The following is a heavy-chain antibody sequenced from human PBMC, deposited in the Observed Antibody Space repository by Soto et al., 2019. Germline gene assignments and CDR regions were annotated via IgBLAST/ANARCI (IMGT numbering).Heavy chain of an antibody. V-gene: IGHV1-46*01. J-gene: IGHJ6*01. CDR2: INPSGGST. CDR3: ARDLVVVVAAAPAMSYYNG. CDR1: GYTFTSYY. D-gene: IGHD2-15*01. Sequence: ASVKVSSRASGYTFTSYYMHWVRQAPGEGLEWMGIINPSGGSTSYAEKFQGRVTMTRETFTSTVYMELSSLRSEDTAVYYCARDLVVVVAAAPAMSYYNG.